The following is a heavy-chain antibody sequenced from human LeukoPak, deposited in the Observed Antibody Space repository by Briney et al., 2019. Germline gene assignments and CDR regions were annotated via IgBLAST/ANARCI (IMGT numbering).Heavy chain of an antibody. D-gene: IGHD5-18*01. J-gene: IGHJ5*02. CDR3: AKAPWIQLRGNWFDP. Sequence: GGSLRLSCAASGFTFSCSAMSWVRQAPGKGLEWVSGISGGGGSTNYAESVKGRFTISRDNSKNTLHLQMNSLRAEDTAVYYCAKAPWIQLRGNWFDPWGQGTLVTVSS. CDR1: GFTFSCSA. CDR2: ISGGGGST. V-gene: IGHV3-23*01.